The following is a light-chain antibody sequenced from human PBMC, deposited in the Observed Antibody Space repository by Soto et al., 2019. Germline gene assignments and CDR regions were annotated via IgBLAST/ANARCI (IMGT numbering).Light chain of an antibody. CDR1: QNINTW. J-gene: IGKJ4*01. CDR3: QQYETYPLT. CDR2: KAS. Sequence: DIQMTQSPSTLSASVGDRVTITCRASQNINTWLAWHQQKPGKAPYLLIYKASNLQSGVPSKFSGSASGTEFTLTISSLQPDDIATYYCQQYETYPLTYGGGTKVEI. V-gene: IGKV1-5*03.